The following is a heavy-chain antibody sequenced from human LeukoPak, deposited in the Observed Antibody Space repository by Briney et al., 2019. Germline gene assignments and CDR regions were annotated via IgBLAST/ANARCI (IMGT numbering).Heavy chain of an antibody. CDR3: ARDITGDIVVVPAAPFDY. D-gene: IGHD2-2*01. Sequence: ASVKVSCKVSGYTLTELSMHWVRQAPGQGLEWMGWINPNSGGTNYAQKFQGRVTMTRDTSISTAYMELSRLRSDDTAVYYCARDITGDIVVVPAAPFDYWGQGTLVTVSS. V-gene: IGHV1-2*02. CDR2: INPNSGGT. CDR1: GYTLTELS. J-gene: IGHJ4*02.